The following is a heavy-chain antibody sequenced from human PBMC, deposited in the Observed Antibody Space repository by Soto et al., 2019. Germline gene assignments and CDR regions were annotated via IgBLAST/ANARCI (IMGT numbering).Heavy chain of an antibody. J-gene: IGHJ5*02. V-gene: IGHV1-69*02. D-gene: IGHD3-22*01. Sequence: SVKVSCKASGGTFSSYTISWVRQAPGQGLEWMGRIIPILGIANYAQKFQGRVTITADKSTSTAYMELSSLRSEDTAVYYCARVVVGVPSWFDPWGQGTLVTAPQ. CDR3: ARVVVGVPSWFDP. CDR2: IIPILGIA. CDR1: GGTFSSYT.